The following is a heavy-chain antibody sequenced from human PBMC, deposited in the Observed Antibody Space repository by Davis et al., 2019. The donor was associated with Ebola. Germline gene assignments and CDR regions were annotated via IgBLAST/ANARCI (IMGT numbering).Heavy chain of an antibody. CDR1: GFTFSSYE. CDR3: AKDAGVVVAEYYFDY. J-gene: IGHJ4*02. Sequence: GESLKISCAASGFTFSSYEMNWVRQAPGKGLEWVSYISSSGSTIYYADSVKGRFTISRDNAKNSLYLQMNSLRAEDTALYYCAKDAGVVVAEYYFDYWGQGTLVTVSS. V-gene: IGHV3-48*03. D-gene: IGHD2-15*01. CDR2: ISSSGSTI.